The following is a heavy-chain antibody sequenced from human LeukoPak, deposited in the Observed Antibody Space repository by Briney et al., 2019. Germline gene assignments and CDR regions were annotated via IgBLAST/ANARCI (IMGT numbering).Heavy chain of an antibody. CDR2: INHSGST. CDR3: ARERSGDAFDI. Sequence: SETLSLTCPVYGGSFSGYYWSWIRQPPGKGLEWIGEINHSGSTNYNPSLKSRVTISVDTSKNQFSLKLSSVTAADTAVYYCARERSGDAFDIWGQGTMVTVSS. V-gene: IGHV4-34*01. D-gene: IGHD3-10*01. CDR1: GGSFSGYY. J-gene: IGHJ3*02.